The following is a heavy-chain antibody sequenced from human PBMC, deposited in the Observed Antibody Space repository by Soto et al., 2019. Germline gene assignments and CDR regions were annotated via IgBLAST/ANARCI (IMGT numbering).Heavy chain of an antibody. CDR2: MFYTGST. D-gene: IGHD3-3*02. J-gene: IGHJ3*02. CDR1: GGSVTIGRYY. V-gene: IGHV4-61*01. Sequence: QVQLQESGPGLVRPSETLSLTCTVSGGSVTIGRYYWHWIRQPPGKGLEWIGYMFYTGSTTYNASLKSRLTISMGTSTNQFSLKLTSVAAADSALYYCARALRSDAVDSWGQGAMVTVSS. CDR3: ARALRSDAVDS.